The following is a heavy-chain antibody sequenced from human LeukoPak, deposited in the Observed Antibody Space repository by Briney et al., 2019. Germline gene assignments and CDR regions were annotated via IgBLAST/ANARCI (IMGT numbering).Heavy chain of an antibody. CDR2: ISAYNGNT. V-gene: IGHV1-18*01. D-gene: IGHD6-19*01. J-gene: IGHJ4*02. Sequence: GASVKVSCKASGGTFSSYAISWVRQAPGQGLEWMGWISAYNGNTNYAQKLQGRVTMTTDTSTSTAYMELRSLRSDDTAVYYCARATVAGTDFDYWGQGTLVTVSS. CDR1: GGTFSSYA. CDR3: ARATVAGTDFDY.